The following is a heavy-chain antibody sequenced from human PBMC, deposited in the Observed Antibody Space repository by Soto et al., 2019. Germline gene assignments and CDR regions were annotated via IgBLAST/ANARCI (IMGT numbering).Heavy chain of an antibody. V-gene: IGHV1-2*04. CDR1: GYTFTGYY. CDR2: INPNSGGT. J-gene: IGHJ4*02. D-gene: IGHD3-10*01. Sequence: ASVKVSCKASGYTFTGYYMHWVRQAPGQGLEWMGWINPNSGGTNYAQKFQGWVTMTRDTSISTAYMELSRLRSDDTAVYYCAVSGHYYGSGSYAMGYWGQGTLVTVSS. CDR3: AVSGHYYGSGSYAMGY.